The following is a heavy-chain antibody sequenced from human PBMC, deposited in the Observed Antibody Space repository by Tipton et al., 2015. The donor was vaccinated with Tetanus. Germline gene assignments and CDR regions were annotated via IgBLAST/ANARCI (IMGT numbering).Heavy chain of an antibody. CDR3: AREADCSGGSCFSGDFDN. V-gene: IGHV3-33*01. D-gene: IGHD2-15*01. J-gene: IGHJ4*02. Sequence: SLRLSCAASGFIFSSYGIHWVRQAPGKGLEWVAVSWYDGTDKYYADSVKGRFTISRDNSKNTLYRQMNSLRAEDTAVYYCAREADCSGGSCFSGDFDNWGRGTQVTVSS. CDR2: SWYDGTDK. CDR1: GFIFSSYG.